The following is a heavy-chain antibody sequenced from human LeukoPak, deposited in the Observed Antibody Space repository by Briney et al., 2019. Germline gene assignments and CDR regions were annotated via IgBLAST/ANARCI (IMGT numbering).Heavy chain of an antibody. V-gene: IGHV3-30*18. CDR1: GFTFSGYG. CDR3: AKWDFDY. J-gene: IGHJ4*02. CDR2: ISYDGSYK. Sequence: GGSLRLSCAASGFTFSGYGMHWVRQAPGKGLEWVAVISYDGSYKYYADSVQGRFTISRDNSRNTLYLQMNSLRPDDTAVYYCAKWDFDYWGQGTLVTVSS.